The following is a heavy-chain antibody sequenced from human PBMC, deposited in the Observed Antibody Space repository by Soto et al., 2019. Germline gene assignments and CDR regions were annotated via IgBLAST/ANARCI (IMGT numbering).Heavy chain of an antibody. CDR2: ISSSSSYI. CDR1: GFTFSSYS. V-gene: IGHV3-21*01. CDR3: ARDGFYGDYADY. D-gene: IGHD4-17*01. J-gene: IGHJ4*02. Sequence: GGSLRLSCAASGFTFSSYSMNWVRQAPGKGLEWVSSISSSSSYIYYPDSVKGRFTISRDNAKNSLYLQMNSLRAEDTAVYYCARDGFYGDYADYWGQGTLVTVSS.